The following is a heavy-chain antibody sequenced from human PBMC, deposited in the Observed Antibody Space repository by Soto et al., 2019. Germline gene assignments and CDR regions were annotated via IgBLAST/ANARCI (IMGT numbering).Heavy chain of an antibody. Sequence: SVKVSCKASGGTFSSYTISWVRQAPGQGLEWMGRIIPILGIANYAQKFQGRVTITADKSTSTAYMELSSLRSDDTAVYYCARDYYGSGRLNAHNWFDPWGQGTLVTVSS. J-gene: IGHJ5*02. CDR3: ARDYYGSGRLNAHNWFDP. V-gene: IGHV1-69*04. D-gene: IGHD3-10*01. CDR1: GGTFSSYT. CDR2: IIPILGIA.